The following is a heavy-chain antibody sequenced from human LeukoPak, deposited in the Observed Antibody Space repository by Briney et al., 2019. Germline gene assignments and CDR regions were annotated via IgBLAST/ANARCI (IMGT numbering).Heavy chain of an antibody. CDR2: ISVIGSST. Sequence: PGGSLRLSCAASGFTFSSYAMSWVRQAPGKGLEWVSAISVIGSSTYYADSVKGQFTISRDNSKNTLYLLMNSLRAEDTAVYYCAKSYHTTYYYFDYWGQGTLVTVSS. D-gene: IGHD1-14*01. J-gene: IGHJ4*02. CDR3: AKSYHTTYYYFDY. V-gene: IGHV3-23*01. CDR1: GFTFSSYA.